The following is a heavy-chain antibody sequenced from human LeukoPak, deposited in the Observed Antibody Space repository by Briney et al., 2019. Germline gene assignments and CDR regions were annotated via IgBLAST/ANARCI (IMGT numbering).Heavy chain of an antibody. CDR1: GGSFSGYY. D-gene: IGHD6-13*01. J-gene: IGHJ4*02. V-gene: IGHV4-34*01. CDR2: INHSGST. CDR3: ARRGFGYSSSFFDY. Sequence: PSETLSLTCAVYGGSFSGYYWSWIRQPPGKGLEWIGEINHSGSTNYNPSLKSRVTISVDTSKNQFSLKLSSVTAADTAVYYCARRGFGYSSSFFDYWGQGTLVTVSS.